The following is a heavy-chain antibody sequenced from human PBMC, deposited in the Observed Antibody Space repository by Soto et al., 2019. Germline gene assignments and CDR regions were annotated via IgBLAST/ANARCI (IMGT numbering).Heavy chain of an antibody. V-gene: IGHV3-30-3*01. CDR2: ISYDGSNK. CDR3: ARDMFGVVVIAPGAFDI. D-gene: IGHD3-22*01. J-gene: IGHJ3*02. Sequence: GGSLRLSCAASGLTFSSYAMHWVRQAPGKGLEWVAVISYDGSNKYYADSVKGRFTISRDNSKNTLYLQMNSLRAEDTAVYYCARDMFGVVVIAPGAFDIWGQGTMVTVSS. CDR1: GLTFSSYA.